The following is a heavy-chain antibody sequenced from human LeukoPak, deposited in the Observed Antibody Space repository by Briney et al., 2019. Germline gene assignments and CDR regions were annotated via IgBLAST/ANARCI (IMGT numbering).Heavy chain of an antibody. D-gene: IGHD3-10*01. V-gene: IGHV1-69*06. Sequence: SVKVSCKASGGTFSSYATSWVRQAPGQGLEWMGGIIPIFGTANYAQKFQGRVTITADKSTSTAYMELSSLRSEDTAVYYCARDLTDYYGSGSSPFDYWGQGTLVTVSS. CDR1: GGTFSSYA. J-gene: IGHJ4*02. CDR3: ARDLTDYYGSGSSPFDY. CDR2: IIPIFGTA.